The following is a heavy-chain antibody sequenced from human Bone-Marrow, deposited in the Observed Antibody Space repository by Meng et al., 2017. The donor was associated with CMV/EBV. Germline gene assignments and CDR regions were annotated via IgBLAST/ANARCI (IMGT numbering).Heavy chain of an antibody. CDR2: INPSSGGT. CDR1: GYTFTGYY. Sequence: ASVKVSCKASGYTFTGYYMHWVRQAPGQGLEWMGWINPSSGGTNYAQKFQGRVTMTRDTSISTAYMELSRLRSDDTAVYYCARVLSRGRFLEWLPYYWGQGTLVTVSS. CDR3: ARVLSRGRFLEWLPYY. V-gene: IGHV1-2*02. D-gene: IGHD3-3*01. J-gene: IGHJ4*02.